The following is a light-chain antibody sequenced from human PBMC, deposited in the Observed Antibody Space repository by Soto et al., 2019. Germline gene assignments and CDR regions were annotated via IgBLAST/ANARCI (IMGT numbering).Light chain of an antibody. CDR3: QQYNNWPPYT. CDR1: QSVSSN. J-gene: IGKJ2*01. Sequence: EIEMTQSPATLSVSPGERATLSCRASQSVSSNLAWYQQKPGQAPRLLIYGASTRATGIPARFSGSGSGTEFTLTISSLQSADFAVYYCQQYNNWPPYTFGQGTKLGIK. CDR2: GAS. V-gene: IGKV3-15*01.